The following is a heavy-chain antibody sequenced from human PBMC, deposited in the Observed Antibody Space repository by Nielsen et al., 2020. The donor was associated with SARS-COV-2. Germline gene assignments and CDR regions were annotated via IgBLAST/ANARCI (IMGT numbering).Heavy chain of an antibody. D-gene: IGHD5-18*01. Sequence: GESLKISCAASGFTFSSYWMHWVRQAPGKGLEWVAVISYDGSNKYYADSVKGRFTISRDNSKNTLYLQMNSLRAEDTAVYYCAKDGGGYSYGYRASFDYWGQGTLVTVSS. V-gene: IGHV3-30*18. CDR1: GFTFSSYW. J-gene: IGHJ4*02. CDR3: AKDGGGYSYGYRASFDY. CDR2: ISYDGSNK.